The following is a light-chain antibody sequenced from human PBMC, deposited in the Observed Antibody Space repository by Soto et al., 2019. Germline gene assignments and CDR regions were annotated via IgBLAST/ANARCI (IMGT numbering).Light chain of an antibody. CDR1: PVTLVGSY. CDR2: DVT. CDR3: SSYTTTTVI. V-gene: IGLV2-14*01. J-gene: IGLJ2*01. Sequence: QSALTQPASVSGSPGQSITISCTGIPVTLVGSYVSWYQQHPGKAPKLMIYDVTSRPSGVSYRFSGSKSGNTASLTISGLQAEDEADYYCSSYTTTTVIFGGGTKLTVL.